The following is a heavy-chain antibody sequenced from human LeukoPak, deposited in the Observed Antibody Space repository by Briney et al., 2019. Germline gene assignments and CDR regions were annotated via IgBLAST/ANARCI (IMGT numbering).Heavy chain of an antibody. CDR2: MNPNNGNT. CDR3: ARLASSSWPLYYYGMDV. Sequence: VSVKVSCKASGYTFTSYDINWVRQATGQGLEWMGWMNPNNGNTGYAQKFQGRVTMTRSTSISTAYMELSSLRSEDTAVYYCARLASSSWPLYYYGMDVWGQGTTVTVSS. D-gene: IGHD6-13*01. V-gene: IGHV1-8*01. J-gene: IGHJ6*02. CDR1: GYTFTSYD.